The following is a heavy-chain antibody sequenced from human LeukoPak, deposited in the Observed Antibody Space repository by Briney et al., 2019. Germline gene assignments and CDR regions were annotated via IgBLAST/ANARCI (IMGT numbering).Heavy chain of an antibody. D-gene: IGHD3-22*01. J-gene: IGHJ4*02. CDR3: ARDQKTHYYDSSGYYFDY. Sequence: ASVKVSCKASGYTFTSYGISWVRQAPGQGLEWMGWISAYNGNTNYAQKLQGRVTMTTDTSTSTAYMELRSLRSDDTAVYYCARDQKTHYYDSSGYYFDYWGQGTLVTVSS. CDR1: GYTFTSYG. V-gene: IGHV1-18*01. CDR2: ISAYNGNT.